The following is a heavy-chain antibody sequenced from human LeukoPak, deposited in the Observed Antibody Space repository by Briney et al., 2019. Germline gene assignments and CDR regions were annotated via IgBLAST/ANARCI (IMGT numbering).Heavy chain of an antibody. CDR3: ATLAVAGTYYYYYYMDV. CDR1: GGSTSSYY. V-gene: IGHV4-4*09. CDR2: IYTSGST. D-gene: IGHD6-19*01. J-gene: IGHJ6*03. Sequence: PSETLSLTCTVPGGSTSSYYWSWIRQPPGKGLEWIGYIYTSGSTNHNPTLKSRVTISVDTSKNQFSLNLSSVTAADTAVYYCATLAVAGTYYYYYYMDVWGKGTTVTVSS.